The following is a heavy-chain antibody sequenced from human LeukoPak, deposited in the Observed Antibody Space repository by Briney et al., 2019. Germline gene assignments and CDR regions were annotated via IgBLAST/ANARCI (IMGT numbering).Heavy chain of an antibody. CDR1: GGSISSSSYY. J-gene: IGHJ4*02. D-gene: IGHD1-26*01. CDR2: MYDGGRT. V-gene: IGHV4-39*01. CDR3: VRHFSGSFDFDY. Sequence: PSETLSLTCSVSGGSISSSSYYWGWIRQPPGKGLEWIVSMYDGGRTYNNPSLKSRITMSADTSKNQFSLRLSSVTAADTAIYYCVRHFSGSFDFDYWGQGTLVTVSS.